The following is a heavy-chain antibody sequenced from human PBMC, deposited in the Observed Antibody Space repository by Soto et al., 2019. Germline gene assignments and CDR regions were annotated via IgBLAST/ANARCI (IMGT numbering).Heavy chain of an antibody. J-gene: IGHJ6*02. D-gene: IGHD3-9*01. CDR3: ARDYDTSRGDWAYYGIDV. CDR2: IYYGGTT. CDR1: GLTVSTNY. Sequence: EVQLVESGGGLVQPGGSLRISCAASGLTVSTNYMSWVRQAPGKGLEWVSIIYYGGTTYYADSVKGRFTISRDDSKNTLYLQMPSLRAEDTAVYYSARDYDTSRGDWAYYGIDVWGQGTTVTVSS. V-gene: IGHV3-66*01.